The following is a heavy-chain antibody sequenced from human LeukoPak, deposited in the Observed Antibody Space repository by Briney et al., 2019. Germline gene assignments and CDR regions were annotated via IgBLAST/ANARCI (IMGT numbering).Heavy chain of an antibody. V-gene: IGHV4-34*01. Sequence: SETLSLTCAVYGGSFGVYYWRWIRQPPGGGLEWNGEINQRRNTNYNASLKSRVTVSLDTSRTQSSMNLTSVAAADTAVYYWARGGHGYGAPHPFDIWGQGTMVSISS. J-gene: IGHJ3*02. CDR1: GGSFGVYY. D-gene: IGHD3-22*01. CDR2: INQRRNT. CDR3: ARGGHGYGAPHPFDI.